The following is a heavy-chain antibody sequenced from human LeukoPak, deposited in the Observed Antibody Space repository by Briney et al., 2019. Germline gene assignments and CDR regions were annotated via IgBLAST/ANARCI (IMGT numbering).Heavy chain of an antibody. J-gene: IGHJ3*02. Sequence: ASVKVSCKASGYTFTGYYMHWVRQAPGQGLEWMGWINPNSGGTNYAQKFQGRVTMTRGTSISTAYMELSRLRSDDTAVYYCARERAAAGTVFSDAFDIWGQGTMVTVSS. V-gene: IGHV1-2*02. CDR3: ARERAAAGTVFSDAFDI. CDR1: GYTFTGYY. CDR2: INPNSGGT. D-gene: IGHD6-13*01.